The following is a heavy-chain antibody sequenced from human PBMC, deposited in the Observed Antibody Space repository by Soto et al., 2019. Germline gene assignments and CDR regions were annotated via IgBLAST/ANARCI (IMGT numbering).Heavy chain of an antibody. V-gene: IGHV4-4*07. CDR2: VYSSGGT. CDR3: ARVQYSSCPYRWFDS. D-gene: IGHD3-22*01. J-gene: IGHJ5*01. CDR1: GGSISGYY. Sequence: PSETLSLTCTVSGGSISGYYWSWIRQPAGKGLEYIGRVYSSGGTNYSPSLNSRVTMSVDTSQNQFSLKLSSVTAADTAVYYCARVQYSSCPYRWFDSWGQGTLVTVSS.